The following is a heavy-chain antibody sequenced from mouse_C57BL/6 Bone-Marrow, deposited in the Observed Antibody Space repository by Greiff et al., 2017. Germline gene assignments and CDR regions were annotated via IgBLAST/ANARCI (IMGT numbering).Heavy chain of an antibody. D-gene: IGHD1-1*01. CDR3: ATYYGSSPAWFAY. CDR1: GFTFSSYG. J-gene: IGHJ3*01. V-gene: IGHV5-6*02. Sequence: VMLVESEGDLVKPGGSLKLSCAASGFTFSSYGMSWVRQTPDKRLEWVANISSGGSYTYYPDSVKGRFTISRDNAKNTLYLQRSSLKSEDTAMYYGATYYGSSPAWFAYWGQGTLVTVSA. CDR2: ISSGGSYT.